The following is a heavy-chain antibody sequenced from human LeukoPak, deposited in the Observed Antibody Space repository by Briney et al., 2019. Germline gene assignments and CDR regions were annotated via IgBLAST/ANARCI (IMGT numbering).Heavy chain of an antibody. J-gene: IGHJ4*02. CDR2: IRSKPDGGTA. CDR1: GFTFTNAW. D-gene: IGHD3-16*01. CDR3: AKDCPYTAGGALVQ. Sequence: PGGSLRLSCEASGFTFTNAWMTWVRQAPGKGLEWVGHIRSKPDGGTADYAAPVNGRFAVSRDDSKNTIFLQMNSLKAEDTAVYYCAKDCPYTAGGALVQWGRGILVTVSS. V-gene: IGHV3-15*01.